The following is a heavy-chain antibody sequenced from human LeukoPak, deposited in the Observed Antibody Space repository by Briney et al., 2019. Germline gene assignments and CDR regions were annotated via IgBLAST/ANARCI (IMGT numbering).Heavy chain of an antibody. J-gene: IGHJ5*02. V-gene: IGHV1-69*04. D-gene: IGHD2-8*01. Sequence: GASVKVSCKASGGTFSSYAISWVRQAPGQGLEWMGRIIPILGIANYAQKFQGRVTITADKSTSTAYMELSSLRSEDTAAYYCARSPGYCTNGVCYNNWFDPWGQGTLVTVSS. CDR1: GGTFSSYA. CDR3: ARSPGYCTNGVCYNNWFDP. CDR2: IIPILGIA.